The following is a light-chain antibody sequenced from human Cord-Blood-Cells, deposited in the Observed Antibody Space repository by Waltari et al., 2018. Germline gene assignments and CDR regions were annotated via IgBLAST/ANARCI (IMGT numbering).Light chain of an antibody. J-gene: IGLJ1*01. CDR2: EVS. Sequence: QSALTQPPSASGSPGQPVTISCTGTSSDVGGYNYVSWYHQHPGKAPKLMIYEVSKRPSGVPVRFSGSKSGNTASLTVSGLQAEDEADYYCSSYAGSNNYVFGTGTKVTVL. CDR3: SSYAGSNNYV. V-gene: IGLV2-8*01. CDR1: SSDVGGYNY.